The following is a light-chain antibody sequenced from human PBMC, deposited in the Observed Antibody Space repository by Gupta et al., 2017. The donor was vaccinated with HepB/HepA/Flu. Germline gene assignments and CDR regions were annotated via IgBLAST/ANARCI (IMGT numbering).Light chain of an antibody. Sequence: EIAMTQSPATLSVSPGERATLSCRASQSVSSNLAWYQQKPGQAPRLLIYGASTRATGIPARLSGSGSGTEFTLTISSLQSEDFAVYYCQNHGTFGQGTKVEIK. CDR1: QSVSSN. CDR2: GAS. V-gene: IGKV3-15*01. J-gene: IGKJ1*01. CDR3: QNHGT.